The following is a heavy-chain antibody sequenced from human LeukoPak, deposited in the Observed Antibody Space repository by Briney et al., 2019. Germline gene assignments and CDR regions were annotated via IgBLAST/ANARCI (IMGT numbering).Heavy chain of an antibody. CDR2: FDPEDGET. J-gene: IGHJ1*01. Sequence: ASVKVSCKVSGYTLAELSMHWVRQAPGKGLEWMGGFDPEDGETIYAQKFQGRVTMTEDTSTDTAYMELSSLRSEDTAVYYCATVSAYGSYLLRYFQHWGQGTLVTVSS. V-gene: IGHV1-24*01. CDR1: GYTLAELS. D-gene: IGHD1-26*01. CDR3: ATVSAYGSYLLRYFQH.